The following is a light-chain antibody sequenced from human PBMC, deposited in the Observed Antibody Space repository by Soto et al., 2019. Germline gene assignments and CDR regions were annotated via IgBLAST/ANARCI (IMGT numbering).Light chain of an antibody. V-gene: IGLV4-69*02. J-gene: IGLJ3*02. CDR3: QTWGPGIVV. CDR1: SGHNTFS. Sequence: QSVLTQSPSASASLGTSVKLTCSLSSGHNTFSIAWHQQHPEKGPRYLMRLNRDGSHIKGDGVPDRFSGSSSGTERYLTISSLQSEDEADYYCQTWGPGIVVFGGGTKLTVL. CDR2: LNRDGSH.